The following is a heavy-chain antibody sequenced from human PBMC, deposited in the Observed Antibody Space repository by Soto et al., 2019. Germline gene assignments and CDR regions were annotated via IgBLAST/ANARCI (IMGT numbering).Heavy chain of an antibody. CDR3: AKKSPSSIQGWAFAMDV. CDR1: GFTVTTNY. V-gene: IGHV3-53*01. J-gene: IGHJ6*02. D-gene: IGHD1-26*01. CDR2: TFSGGST. Sequence: GGSLRLSCLASGFTVTTNYMIRVRQPPGKGLEWVSTTFSGGSTNYADSVRGRFSISRDNSKNTVYLQMNNLRVEDTAVYYCAKKSPSSIQGWAFAMDVWGQGTTVTVSS.